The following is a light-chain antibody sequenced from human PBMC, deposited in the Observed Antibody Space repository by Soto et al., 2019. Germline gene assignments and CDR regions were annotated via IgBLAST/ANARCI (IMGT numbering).Light chain of an antibody. CDR3: QQRSDWPST. CDR2: DAS. CDR1: QSVRRY. Sequence: EIVLTQSPATLSLSPGERATLSCRASQSVRRYLAWYQQKPGQAPRLLIYDASNRAPGIPARFSGSGSGTDFTLTISSLEPEVFAVYYCQQRSDWPSTFGGGTKLQIK. J-gene: IGKJ4*01. V-gene: IGKV3-11*01.